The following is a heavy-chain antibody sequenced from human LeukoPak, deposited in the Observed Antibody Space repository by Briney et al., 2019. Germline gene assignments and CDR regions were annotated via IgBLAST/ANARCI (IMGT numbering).Heavy chain of an antibody. CDR1: GFTFTSYG. V-gene: IGHV3-48*01. CDR3: ARPVDTSMIAGFDL. D-gene: IGHD5-18*01. CDR2: ITSSSNTI. Sequence: GGSLRLSCAASGFTFTSYGLNWVRQAPGQGLEWVSFITSSSNTIHYADSVRGRFTISRDNAKKILYLQMNSLRAEDTAVYYCARPVDTSMIAGFDLWGQGTLVTVS. J-gene: IGHJ4*02.